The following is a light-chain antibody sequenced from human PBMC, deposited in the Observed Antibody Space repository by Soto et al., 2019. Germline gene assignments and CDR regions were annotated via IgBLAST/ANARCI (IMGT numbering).Light chain of an antibody. CDR2: RNH. CDR3: ASWDDSLRAVV. Sequence: QSVLTQSPSASVTPGQRVTISCSGSRSNIGTYAVTWYQQLPGAAPTLLIFRNHQRPSGVPDRFSGSTSGTSASLAISGPQSEDEADYYCASWDDSLRAVVFGGGTKLTVL. V-gene: IGLV1-44*01. J-gene: IGLJ2*01. CDR1: RSNIGTYA.